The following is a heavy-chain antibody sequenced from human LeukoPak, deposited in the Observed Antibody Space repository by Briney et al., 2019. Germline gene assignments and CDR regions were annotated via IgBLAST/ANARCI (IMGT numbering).Heavy chain of an antibody. Sequence: ASVKVSCKTSGHIFTGYYVHWVRQAPGQGLEWMGWINPNSGGTNYAQKFQGRVTMTRDTSISTAYMELNRLMSVDTALYYCASSHSNSNFDYWGQRTQVTVSS. J-gene: IGHJ4*02. CDR2: INPNSGGT. V-gene: IGHV1-2*02. CDR3: ASSHSNSNFDY. CDR1: GHIFTGYY. D-gene: IGHD1/OR15-1a*01.